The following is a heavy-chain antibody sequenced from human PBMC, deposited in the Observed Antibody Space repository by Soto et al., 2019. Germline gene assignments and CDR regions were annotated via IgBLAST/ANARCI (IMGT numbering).Heavy chain of an antibody. V-gene: IGHV1-8*01. D-gene: IGHD1-26*01. CDR3: ARGYSGSYSDAFDI. Sequence: GALLNLCSEACGDAFTSSYMYWVRQANGQGLEWMGWMNPNSGNTGYAQKFQGRVTMTRNTSISTAYMELSSLRSEDTAVYYCARGYSGSYSDAFDIWGQGTMVTVSS. CDR2: MNPNSGNT. J-gene: IGHJ3*02. CDR1: GDAFTSSY.